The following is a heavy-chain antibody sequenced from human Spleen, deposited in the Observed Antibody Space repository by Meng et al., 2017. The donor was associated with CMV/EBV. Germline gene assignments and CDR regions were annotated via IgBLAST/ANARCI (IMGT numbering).Heavy chain of an antibody. CDR1: GYTFTANC. CDR2: INPKSGVT. J-gene: IGHJ4*02. CDR3: ARDVNSRVDYFDC. Sequence: NTTGYTFTANCLHWVRQAPGQGLEWMGWINPKSGVTNYAQKFQGRVTMTSDASVTTAYMKLTWLTSDDTAVYYCARDVNSRVDYFDCWGQGTLVTVSS. V-gene: IGHV1-2*02. D-gene: IGHD1-1*01.